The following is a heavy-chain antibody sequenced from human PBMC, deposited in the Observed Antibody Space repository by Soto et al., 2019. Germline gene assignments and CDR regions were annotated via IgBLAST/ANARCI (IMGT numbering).Heavy chain of an antibody. J-gene: IGHJ3*01. V-gene: IGHV3-53*01. D-gene: IGHD1-1*01. CDR1: GLTVSGTKY. Sequence: DVQLVESGGGLIQPGESLILSCAAFGLTVSGTKYVVWVRQAPGKGLEWVSALYDVFGSFYADSVTGRFTTSSDRSKSTVYLQMNDLRPDDTAVYSCASRHEREHAYDVWGQGTTVIVSS. CDR3: ASRHEREHAYDV. CDR2: LYDVFGS.